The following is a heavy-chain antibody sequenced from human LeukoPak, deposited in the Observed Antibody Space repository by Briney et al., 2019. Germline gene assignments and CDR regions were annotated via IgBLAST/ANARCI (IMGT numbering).Heavy chain of an antibody. CDR3: ARGPYYYYYMDV. V-gene: IGHV1-8*02. Sequence: ASVKVSCKASGYTFTSYGISWVRQAPGQGLEWMGRMNPNSGNTGYAQKFQGRVTMTRNTSISTAYMELSSLRSEDTAVYYCARGPYYYYYMDVWGKGTTVTVSS. CDR2: MNPNSGNT. J-gene: IGHJ6*03. CDR1: GYTFTSYG. D-gene: IGHD3-16*01.